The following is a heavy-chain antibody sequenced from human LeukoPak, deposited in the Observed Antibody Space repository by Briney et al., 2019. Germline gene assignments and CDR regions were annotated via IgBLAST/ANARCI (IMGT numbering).Heavy chain of an antibody. CDR2: IYTSGST. J-gene: IGHJ6*02. D-gene: IGHD3-9*01. CDR3: AAVPWPYYDILTGYYKYYYYGMDV. CDR1: GGSISSYY. Sequence: SETLSLTCTVSGGSISSYYWSWIRQPPGKGLEWIGYIYTSGSTNYNPSLKSRVTISVDTSKNQFSLKLSSVTAADTAVYYCAAVPWPYYDILTGYYKYYYYGMDVWGQGTTVTVSS. V-gene: IGHV4-4*09.